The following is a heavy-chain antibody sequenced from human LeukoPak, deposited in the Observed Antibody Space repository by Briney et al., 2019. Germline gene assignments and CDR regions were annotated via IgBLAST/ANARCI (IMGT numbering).Heavy chain of an antibody. J-gene: IGHJ6*03. CDR3: ARGTPLAGELLYYYYYYMDV. CDR2: IYTSGST. Sequence: TSETLSLTCTVSGGSISSYYWTWIRQPAGKGLEWIGRIYTSGSTNYNPSLKSRVTISVDRSKNQFSLKLSSVTAADTAVYYCARGTPLAGELLYYYYYYMDVWGKGTTVTVSS. CDR1: GGSISSYY. D-gene: IGHD3-10*01. V-gene: IGHV4-4*07.